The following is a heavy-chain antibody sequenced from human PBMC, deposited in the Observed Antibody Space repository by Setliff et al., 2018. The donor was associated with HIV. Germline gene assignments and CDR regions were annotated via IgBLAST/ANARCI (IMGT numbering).Heavy chain of an antibody. CDR2: INHSGST. Sequence: SETLSLTCAVYGGSFSGYYWSWIRQPPGKGLEWIGEINHSGSTNYNPSLKSRVTISVDTSKNQFSLKLSSVTAADTAVYYCARGGVKYLRYFDYWGQGTLVTVSS. CDR3: ARGGVKYLRYFDY. V-gene: IGHV4-34*01. D-gene: IGHD2-8*01. CDR1: GGSFSGYY. J-gene: IGHJ4*02.